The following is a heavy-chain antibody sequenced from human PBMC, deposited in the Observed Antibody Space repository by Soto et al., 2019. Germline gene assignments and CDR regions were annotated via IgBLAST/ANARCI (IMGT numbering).Heavy chain of an antibody. Sequence: GGSLRLSCVASGFTFSSFEMNWIRQAPGKGPEWIAVINPSGRTISYADSVKGRFTISRDNSKNTLYLQMNSLRAEDTAVYYCARTFLTGITVRRKCNDYWGQGTLVTVSS. CDR3: ARTFLTGITVRRKCNDY. CDR1: GFTFSSFE. V-gene: IGHV3-48*03. CDR2: INPSGRTI. D-gene: IGHD1-7*01. J-gene: IGHJ4*02.